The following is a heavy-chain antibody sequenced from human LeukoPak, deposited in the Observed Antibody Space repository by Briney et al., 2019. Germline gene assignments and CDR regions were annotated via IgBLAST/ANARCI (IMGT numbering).Heavy chain of an antibody. CDR1: GGSISSYY. J-gene: IGHJ3*02. D-gene: IGHD3-22*01. Sequence: SETLSLTCTVSGGSISSYYWSWIRQPAGKGLEWIGRIYTSGSTNYNPSLKSRVTMSVDTSKNQYYLKLSSVTAADTAVYYCARDSNYYDSSGSFPVDIWGQGTMVTVSS. CDR2: IYTSGST. CDR3: ARDSNYYDSSGSFPVDI. V-gene: IGHV4-4*07.